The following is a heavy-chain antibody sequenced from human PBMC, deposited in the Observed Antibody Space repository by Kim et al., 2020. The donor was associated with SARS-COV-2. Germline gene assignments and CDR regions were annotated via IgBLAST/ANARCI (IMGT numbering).Heavy chain of an antibody. Sequence: SVKVSCKASGGTFSSYAISWVRQAPGQGLEWMGGIIPIFGTANYEQKFQGRVTITADESTSTAYMELSSLRSEDTAVYYCARDVAAAAPEGYYYYGMDVWGQGTTVTVSS. CDR3: ARDVAAAAPEGYYYYGMDV. CDR1: GGTFSSYA. CDR2: IIPIFGTA. V-gene: IGHV1-69*13. D-gene: IGHD6-13*01. J-gene: IGHJ6*02.